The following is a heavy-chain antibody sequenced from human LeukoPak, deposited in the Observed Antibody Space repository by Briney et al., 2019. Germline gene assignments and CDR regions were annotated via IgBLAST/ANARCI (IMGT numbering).Heavy chain of an antibody. J-gene: IGHJ4*02. D-gene: IGHD4-17*01. CDR1: GYVFTSYW. V-gene: IGHV5-51*01. Sequence: GESLKISCKTSGYVFTSYWIAWVRHLPGRGLEWMGIIYPGTSDTRYGPSFQGHVTISADKSISTAYLQWSSLKASDTAMYYCARPYGDSHFDYWGQGALVTVSS. CDR3: ARPYGDSHFDY. CDR2: IYPGTSDT.